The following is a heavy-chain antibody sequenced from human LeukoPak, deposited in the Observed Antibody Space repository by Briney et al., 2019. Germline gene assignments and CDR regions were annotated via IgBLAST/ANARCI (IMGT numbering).Heavy chain of an antibody. Sequence: GASVKVSCKASGGTFSSYAISWVRQAPGQGLEWMGGIIPIFGTANYAQKFQGRVTITTDESTSTAYMELSSLRSEDTAVYYCARVGARYSSSDYYYMDVWGKGTTVTVSS. J-gene: IGHJ6*03. V-gene: IGHV1-69*05. CDR3: ARVGARYSSSDYYYMDV. D-gene: IGHD6-6*01. CDR2: IIPIFGTA. CDR1: GGTFSSYA.